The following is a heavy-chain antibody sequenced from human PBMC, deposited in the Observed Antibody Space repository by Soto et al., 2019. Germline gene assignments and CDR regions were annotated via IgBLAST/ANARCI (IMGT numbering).Heavy chain of an antibody. CDR2: ISSSSSTI. CDR1: GFTFSSYS. Sequence: GGSLILSCAASGFTFSSYSMNWVRQAPGKGLEWVSYISSSSSTIYYADSVKGRFTISRDNAKNSLYLQMNSLRAEDTAVYYCASEYSGYDLRPKRFDYWGQGTLVTVSS. V-gene: IGHV3-48*01. D-gene: IGHD5-12*01. J-gene: IGHJ4*02. CDR3: ASEYSGYDLRPKRFDY.